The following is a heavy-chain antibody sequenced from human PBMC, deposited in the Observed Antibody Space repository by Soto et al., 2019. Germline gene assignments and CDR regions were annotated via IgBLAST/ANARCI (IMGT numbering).Heavy chain of an antibody. J-gene: IGHJ4*02. CDR2: IYYSGST. CDR1: GGSISSSSYY. CDR3: AREYCSGGSCYGTDY. Sequence: PSETLSLTCTVSGGSISSSSYYWGWIRQPPGKGLEWIGSIYYSGSTYYNPSLKSRVTISVDTSKNLFSLKLSSVTAADTAVYYCAREYCSGGSCYGTDYWGQGTLVTVLL. D-gene: IGHD2-15*01. V-gene: IGHV4-39*07.